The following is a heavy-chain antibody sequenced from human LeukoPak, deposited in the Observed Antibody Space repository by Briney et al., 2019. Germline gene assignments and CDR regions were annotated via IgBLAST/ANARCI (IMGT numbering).Heavy chain of an antibody. CDR1: GGSISSGDYY. D-gene: IGHD3-22*01. Sequence: SETLSLTCTVSGGSISSGDYYWSWIRQPPGKGLEWIGYIYYSGSTYYNPSLKSRVTISVDTSKNQFSLKLSSVTAADTAVYYCARVDYYYDSSGYYYEKDYWGQGTLVTVSS. V-gene: IGHV4-30-4*08. CDR2: IYYSGST. CDR3: ARVDYYYDSSGYYYEKDY. J-gene: IGHJ4*02.